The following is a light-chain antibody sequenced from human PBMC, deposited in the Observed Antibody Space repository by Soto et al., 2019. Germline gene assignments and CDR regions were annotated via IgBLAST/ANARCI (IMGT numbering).Light chain of an antibody. CDR3: QQYNTYPWT. CDR1: QSISSW. J-gene: IGKJ1*01. Sequence: DIQMTQSPATLSASVGDRVTITCRASQSISSWLAWYQQKPGKVPKLLIDDASSLESGVPSRFSGSGSGTEFTLTISSLQPEYFATYYCQQYNTYPWTFGQGTKVEIK. CDR2: DAS. V-gene: IGKV1-5*01.